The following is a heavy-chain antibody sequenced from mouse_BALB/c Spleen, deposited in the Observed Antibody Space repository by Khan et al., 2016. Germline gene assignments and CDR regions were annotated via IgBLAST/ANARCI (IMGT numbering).Heavy chain of an antibody. J-gene: IGHJ3*01. D-gene: IGHD2-10*02. CDR3: ARREYGNYGVAY. CDR1: GYTFTSYW. Sequence: QVQLQQSGAELAKPGASVKMSCKASGYTFTSYWIHWVKQRPGQGLEWIGYINPSTGYTEYNQKFKDKATLTADKSSSTAYMQLSSLTSEDSAVYDCARREYGNYGVAYWGQGTPVTVSA. V-gene: IGHV1-7*01. CDR2: INPSTGYT.